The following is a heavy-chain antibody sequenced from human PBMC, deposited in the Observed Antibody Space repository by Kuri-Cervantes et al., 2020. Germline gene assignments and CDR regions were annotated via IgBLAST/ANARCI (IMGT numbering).Heavy chain of an antibody. D-gene: IGHD2-15*01. CDR3: ARGRYCSGGSCSGGADY. CDR1: GGSISSSIYY. CDR2: IYYSGST. J-gene: IGHJ4*02. V-gene: IGHV4-39*07. Sequence: SETLSLTCTVSGGSISSSIYYWGWIRQPPGKGLEWIGSIYYSGSTYYNPSLKSRVTISVDTSKNQFSLKLSSVTAADTAVYYCARGRYCSGGSCSGGADYWGQGTLVTVSS.